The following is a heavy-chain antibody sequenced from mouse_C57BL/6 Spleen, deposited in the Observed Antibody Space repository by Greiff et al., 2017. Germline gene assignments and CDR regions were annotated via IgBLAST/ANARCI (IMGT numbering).Heavy chain of an antibody. CDR3: TTDSNYPGFAY. CDR2: IDPEDGDT. Sequence: VQLQQSGAELVRPGASVKLSCTASGFNITDYYMHWVKQRPEQGLEWIGRIDPEDGDTEYDPKFQGKATMTADTSSNTAYLQLSSLTSEDTAVYYCTTDSNYPGFAYWGQGILVTVSA. D-gene: IGHD2-5*01. J-gene: IGHJ3*01. CDR1: GFNITDYY. V-gene: IGHV14-1*01.